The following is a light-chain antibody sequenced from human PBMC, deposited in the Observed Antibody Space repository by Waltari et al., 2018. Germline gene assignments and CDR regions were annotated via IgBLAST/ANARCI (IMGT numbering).Light chain of an antibody. J-gene: IGKJ4*01. V-gene: IGKV3-20*01. CDR1: QSVSSSY. CDR2: GAS. CDR3: QQYGSSPPVT. Sequence: EIVLTQSPGTLSVSPGERATLPCRASQSVSSSYLAWYQQKPGQAPRLLIYGASSRATGIPDRFSGSGSGTDFTLTISRLEPEDFAVYYCQQYGSSPPVTFGGGTKVEIK.